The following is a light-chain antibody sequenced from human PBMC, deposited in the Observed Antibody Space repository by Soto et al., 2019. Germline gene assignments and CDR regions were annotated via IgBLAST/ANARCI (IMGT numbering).Light chain of an antibody. J-gene: IGLJ2*01. V-gene: IGLV1-44*01. CDR2: SNN. CDR3: AAWDDSLKRV. CDR1: SSNIGSNP. Sequence: QSVLTQPPSASGTPGQRVTISCSGSSSNIGSNPVHWYQQLPGTAPKLLIYSNNQRPSGVPDRFSGSKSGTSASLAISGLQSEDEAEYYCAAWDDSLKRVFGGGTKLTVL.